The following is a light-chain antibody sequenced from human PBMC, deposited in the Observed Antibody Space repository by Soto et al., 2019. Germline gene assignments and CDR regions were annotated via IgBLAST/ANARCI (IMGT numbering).Light chain of an antibody. V-gene: IGLV1-44*01. Sequence: QSVLTQTASASGAPGQRVTISCSGSSSNIGSNTVNWYQQLPGTAPKLLIYTNNQRPSGVRDRFSGSRSGTSASLAISGLQSEDEADYYCAAWDDSLNGFVFGTGTKVTVL. CDR1: SSNIGSNT. J-gene: IGLJ1*01. CDR2: TNN. CDR3: AAWDDSLNGFV.